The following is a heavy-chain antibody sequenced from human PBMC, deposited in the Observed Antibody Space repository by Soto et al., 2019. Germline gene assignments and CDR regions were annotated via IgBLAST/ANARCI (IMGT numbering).Heavy chain of an antibody. D-gene: IGHD5-12*01. CDR2: IKTTTDGETT. CDR3: TTAQSLATINYFDY. V-gene: IGHV3-15*07. J-gene: IGHJ4*02. CDR1: NFVFSNAW. Sequence: GGSLRLSCVVSNFVFSNAWMNWVRQAPGKGLEWVGRIKTTTDGETTDYAALVKGRFIISRDDSKSTLYLQMNSLKSEDTAVYYCTTAQSLATINYFDYWGQGTLVTVSS.